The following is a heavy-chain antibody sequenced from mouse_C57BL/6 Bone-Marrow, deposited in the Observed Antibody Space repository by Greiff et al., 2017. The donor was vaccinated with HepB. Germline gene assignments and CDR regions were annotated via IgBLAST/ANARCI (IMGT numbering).Heavy chain of an antibody. V-gene: IGHV1-69*01. CDR2: IDPSDSYT. CDR3: ARGGLPAY. Sequence: VQLQQPGAELVMPGASVKLSCKASGYTFTSYWMHWVKQRPGQGLEWIGEIDPSDSYTNYNQKFKGKSTLTVDKSSSTAYMQLSSLTSEDSAVYYCARGGLPAYWGQGTLVTVSA. CDR1: GYTFTSYW. J-gene: IGHJ3*01.